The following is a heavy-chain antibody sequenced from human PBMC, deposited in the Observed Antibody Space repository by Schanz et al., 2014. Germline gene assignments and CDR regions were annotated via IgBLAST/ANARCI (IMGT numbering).Heavy chain of an antibody. D-gene: IGHD4-17*01. CDR2: IWYDGNNK. V-gene: IGHV3-33*06. Sequence: QVQLVESGGDVVQPGRSLRLSCAASGFTFSSYGMHWVRQAPGKGLEWVAVIWYDGNNKYYAESVKGRFTISRDNSKNILYLQMNSLRAEDTALYYCAKDPHKDYGGKPQTFDIWGQGTTVTVSS. CDR3: AKDPHKDYGGKPQTFDI. J-gene: IGHJ6*02. CDR1: GFTFSSYG.